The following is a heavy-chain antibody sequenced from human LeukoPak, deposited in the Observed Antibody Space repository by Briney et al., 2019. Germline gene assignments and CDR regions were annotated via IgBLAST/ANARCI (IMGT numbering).Heavy chain of an antibody. CDR3: AKGVLRYFDY. CDR1: GFTFSNYA. CDR2: LSVSSGST. Sequence: AGGSLRLSCAASGFTFSNYAMSWVRQAPGKGLEWVSSLSVSSGSTYYADSVRGRFTISRDNSKTTLYLQMNSLRAEDTAVYYCAKGVLRYFDYWGQGTLVTVSS. V-gene: IGHV3-23*01. D-gene: IGHD6-13*01. J-gene: IGHJ4*02.